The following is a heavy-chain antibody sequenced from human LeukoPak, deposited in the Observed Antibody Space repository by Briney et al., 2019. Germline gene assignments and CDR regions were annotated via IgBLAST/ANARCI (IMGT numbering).Heavy chain of an antibody. CDR3: VRVLGGGVSSSRYYYYYYMDV. CDR1: GGSMSSYY. J-gene: IGHJ6*03. D-gene: IGHD6-6*01. CDR2: INHSGRT. V-gene: IGHV4-59*12. Sequence: SETLSLTCSVSGGSMSSYYWSWIRQPPGKGLEWIGDINHSGRTNYNPSLKSRVTISVDTSKNQFSLKLSSVTAADTAVYYCVRVLGGGVSSSRYYYYYYMDVWGKGTTVTVSS.